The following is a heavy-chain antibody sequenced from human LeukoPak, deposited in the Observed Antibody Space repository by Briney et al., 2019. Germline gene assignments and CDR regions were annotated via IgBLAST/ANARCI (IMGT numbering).Heavy chain of an antibody. J-gene: IGHJ4*02. D-gene: IGHD3-10*01. CDR1: GFTFSSYA. CDR3: SKPAYGSGSDYNILSFDY. Sequence: GGSLRLSCAASGFTFSSYAMTWVRQAPGKGLEWVSAISGSGGSIDYADSVKGRFFITRDNFKNTPYLQMNSLRADDTAVYYCSKPAYGSGSDYNILSFDYWGQGTLVTVSS. CDR2: ISGSGGSI. V-gene: IGHV3-23*01.